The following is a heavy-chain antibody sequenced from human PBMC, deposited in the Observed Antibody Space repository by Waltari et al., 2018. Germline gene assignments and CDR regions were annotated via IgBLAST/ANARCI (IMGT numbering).Heavy chain of an antibody. Sequence: QVQLQESGPGLVKPSETLSLTCTVSGGSISSYYWSWIRQPAGKGLELIGRIYTSGSTNYNPSLKSRVTISVDKSKNQFSLKLSSVTAADTAVYYCAREGNTIFGVVIPNWFDPWGQGTLVTVSS. D-gene: IGHD3-3*01. CDR2: IYTSGST. J-gene: IGHJ5*02. CDR3: AREGNTIFGVVIPNWFDP. CDR1: GGSISSYY. V-gene: IGHV4-4*07.